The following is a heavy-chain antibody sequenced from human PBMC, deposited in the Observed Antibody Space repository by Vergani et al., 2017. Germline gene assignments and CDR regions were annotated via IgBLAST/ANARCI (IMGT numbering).Heavy chain of an antibody. CDR3: ARPHGDILPPDPRRLVY. V-gene: IGHV1-46*03. Sequence: QVLLVQSGAEVKKPGASVRVSCKTSGYTFTNYYIHWVRQAPGQGLEWMGIINPSGGSTTYAQQFQGRLTMTRDTSTSTVYMDPSNLRSEDTAVYYCARPHGDILPPDPRRLVYWGQGTLVTVSS. CDR1: GYTFTNYY. J-gene: IGHJ4*02. CDR2: INPSGGST.